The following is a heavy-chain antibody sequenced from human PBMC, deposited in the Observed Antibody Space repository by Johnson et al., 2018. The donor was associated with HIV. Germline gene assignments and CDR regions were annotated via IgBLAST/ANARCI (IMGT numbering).Heavy chain of an antibody. CDR3: ARGLWFRERSRLFDI. CDR2: ISGSGGST. D-gene: IGHD3-10*01. CDR1: GFTFSSYA. V-gene: IGHV3-23*04. J-gene: IGHJ3*02. Sequence: VQLVESGGGVVQPGRSLRLSCAASGFTFSSYAMSWVRQAPGKGLEWVSAISGSGGSTYYADSVKGRFTISRDNSKNTLYLQMNSLRAEDTAVFYCARGLWFRERSRLFDIWGQGTMVTVSS.